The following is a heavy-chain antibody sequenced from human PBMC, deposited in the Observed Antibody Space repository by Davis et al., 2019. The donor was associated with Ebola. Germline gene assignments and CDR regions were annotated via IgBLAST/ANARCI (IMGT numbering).Heavy chain of an antibody. CDR2: FPFDGNNI. Sequence: GESLKTPCSASGFRVSNYAKHWVRQAPGKGLEWVAVFPFDGNNIRYGDSVKGRFTISRDNAKNTLYLQMNSLRAEDTAVYYCARDLYYDYVWGSYGYTNTFGVDYWGQGTLVTVSS. CDR3: ARDLYYDYVWGSYGYTNTFGVDY. J-gene: IGHJ4*02. D-gene: IGHD3-16*01. V-gene: IGHV3-33*01. CDR1: GFRVSNYA.